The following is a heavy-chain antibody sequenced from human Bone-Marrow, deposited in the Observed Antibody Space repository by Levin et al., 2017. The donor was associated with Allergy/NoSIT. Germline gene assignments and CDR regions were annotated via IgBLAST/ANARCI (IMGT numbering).Heavy chain of an antibody. Sequence: GESLKISCAASGFSFSNAWMNWVRQAPGKGLEEVGRIKSNTDGGTTDYATPVKGRFFISRDDSESTLYLQMNSLKTEDTALYYCTTDPGALVRGVISDYWGQGTLVTVSS. CDR3: TTDPGALVRGVISDY. CDR2: IKSNTDGGTT. CDR1: GFSFSNAW. V-gene: IGHV3-15*01. D-gene: IGHD3-10*01. J-gene: IGHJ4*02.